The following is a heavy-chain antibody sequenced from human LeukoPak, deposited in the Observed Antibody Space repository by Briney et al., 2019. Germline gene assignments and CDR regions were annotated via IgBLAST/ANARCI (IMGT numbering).Heavy chain of an antibody. CDR2: ISWDGGSS. D-gene: IGHD3-22*01. J-gene: IGHJ5*02. V-gene: IGHV3-43D*03. CDR1: GFTFDDYA. CDR3: ARDLGQYYDTSDNWFDP. Sequence: GGSLRLSCAASGFTFDDYAMHWVRQAPGKGLEWVSLISWDGGSSYYADSVKGRFTISRDNAKNTLNLQMNSLRAEDTAVYYCARDLGQYYDTSDNWFDPWGQGTLVTVSS.